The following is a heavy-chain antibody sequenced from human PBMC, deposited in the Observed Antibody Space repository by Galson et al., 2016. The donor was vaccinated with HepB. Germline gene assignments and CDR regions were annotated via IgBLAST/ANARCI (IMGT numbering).Heavy chain of an antibody. J-gene: IGHJ4*02. D-gene: IGHD3-3*01. V-gene: IGHV5-51*01. Sequence: QSGAEVKKPGESLRISCTGSGYSFSSHWIAWLRQTSGKALEWMGIIYPGNSHTKYSPSFQGQVTTSVDTSISTAYLEWSRLRASDTAMYFCARRVDESNGKNFDYWGQGTLVTVSS. CDR1: GYSFSSHW. CDR2: IYPGNSHT. CDR3: ARRVDESNGKNFDY.